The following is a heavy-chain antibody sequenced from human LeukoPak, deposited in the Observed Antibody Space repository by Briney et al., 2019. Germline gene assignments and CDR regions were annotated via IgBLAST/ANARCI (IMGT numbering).Heavy chain of an antibody. Sequence: SETLSLTCTASGCTGSSDYWSWIRQAPGQGLEWIGYISYSGSTYYKHSLKSRITISVDPSRSQLSLKLRSVTAADTAVYYCARRTRSFSYTYGDAYYYYYMDVWGKGTTVIVS. V-gene: IGHV4-59*02. J-gene: IGHJ6*03. CDR3: ARRTRSFSYTYGDAYYYYYMDV. CDR1: GCTGSSDY. CDR2: ISYSGST. D-gene: IGHD5-18*01.